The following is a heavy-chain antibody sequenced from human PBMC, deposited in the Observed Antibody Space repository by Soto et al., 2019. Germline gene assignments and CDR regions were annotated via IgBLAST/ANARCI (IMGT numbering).Heavy chain of an antibody. D-gene: IGHD6-13*01. J-gene: IGHJ4*02. CDR1: GGSFSGYY. V-gene: IGHV4-34*01. Sequence: SETLSLTCAVYGGSFSGYYWSWIRQPPGKGLEWIGEINHSGSTNYNPSLKSRVTISVDTSKNQFSLKLSSVTAADTAVYYCARGASSSWRQRNDYWGQGALVTVSS. CDR3: ARGASSSWRQRNDY. CDR2: INHSGST.